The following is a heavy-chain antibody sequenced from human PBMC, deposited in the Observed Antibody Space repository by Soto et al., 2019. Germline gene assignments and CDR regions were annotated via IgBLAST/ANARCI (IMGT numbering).Heavy chain of an antibody. D-gene: IGHD3-10*01. J-gene: IGHJ6*02. CDR3: AREDREYYYYYYGMDV. CDR2: INPNSGGT. CDR1: GYTFTGYY. V-gene: IGHV1-2*02. Sequence: WASVKVSCKASGYTFTGYYMHWVRQAPGQGLEWMGWINPNSGGTNYAQKFQGRVTMTRDTSISTAYMELSRLRSDDTAVYYCAREDREYYYYYYGMDVWGQGTTVTVSS.